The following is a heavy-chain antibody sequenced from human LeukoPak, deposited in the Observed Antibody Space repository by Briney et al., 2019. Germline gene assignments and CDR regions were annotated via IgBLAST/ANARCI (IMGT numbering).Heavy chain of an antibody. CDR1: GGSVSSGNYD. CDR2: ISYSGST. J-gene: IGHJ6*02. V-gene: IGHV4-61*01. Sequence: SETLSLTCTVSGGSVSSGNYDWSWIRQPPGKGLEWIGYISYSGSTNYSPSLKSRVTISIDTSKNQISLTLSSVSAADTAVYYCAREVVIVPDYFYYGLDVWGQGTTVTVSS. D-gene: IGHD2/OR15-2a*01. CDR3: AREVVIVPDYFYYGLDV.